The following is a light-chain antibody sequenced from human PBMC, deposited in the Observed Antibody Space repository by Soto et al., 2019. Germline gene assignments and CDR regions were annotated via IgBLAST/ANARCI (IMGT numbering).Light chain of an antibody. CDR3: TSYTRSSPYV. CDR2: EVT. J-gene: IGLJ1*01. CDR1: SSDVGGYNY. V-gene: IGLV2-14*01. Sequence: QSALTQPASVSGSPGQSITISCTGTSSDVGGYNYVSWYQQHPGKAPKLIIYEVTKRPSGVSNRFSGSKSGNTASLTISGLQAEDEADYYCTSYTRSSPYVFGTGTKVTVL.